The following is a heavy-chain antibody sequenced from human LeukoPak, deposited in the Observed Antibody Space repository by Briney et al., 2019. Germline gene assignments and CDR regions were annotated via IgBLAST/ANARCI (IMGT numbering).Heavy chain of an antibody. J-gene: IGHJ4*02. CDR3: ASAHIVVVTAINYFDY. V-gene: IGHV1-69*05. CDR1: GGTFSSSA. CDR2: IIPIFGTA. D-gene: IGHD2-21*02. Sequence: SVKVSCKASGGTFSSSAISWVRQAPGQGLEWMGGIIPIFGTANYAQKFQGRVTITTDEYTSTAYMELSSLRSEDTAVYYCASAHIVVVTAINYFDYWGQGTLVTVSS.